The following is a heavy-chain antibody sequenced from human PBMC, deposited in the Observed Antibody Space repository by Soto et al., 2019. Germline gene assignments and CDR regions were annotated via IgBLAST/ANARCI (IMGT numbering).Heavy chain of an antibody. D-gene: IGHD2-2*01. J-gene: IGHJ6*02. CDR3: ARNAYCASNTCYYHYRLDV. CDR1: GYTFTNSW. Sequence: ESLKISCKGSGYTFTNSWIGWVRQMPGKGLEWMGIIYPGDSNIRYSPSFQGQVTISADKSTSTAYLQWSSLKASDTAMYYCARNAYCASNTCYYHYRLDVWGQGTTVTVSS. V-gene: IGHV5-51*01. CDR2: IYPGDSNI.